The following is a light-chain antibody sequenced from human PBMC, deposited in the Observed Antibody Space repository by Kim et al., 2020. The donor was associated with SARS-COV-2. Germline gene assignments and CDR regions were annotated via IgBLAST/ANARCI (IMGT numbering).Light chain of an antibody. J-gene: IGKJ1*01. V-gene: IGKV1-5*03. CDR1: QSISSS. Sequence: FASVGDRVTITCRASQSISSSLAWYQQKPGKAPKLLLHKASSVQSGVPSRFSGSGSGTEFTLTISSLQPDDFATYYCQQYRSYSTFGQGTKVDIK. CDR3: QQYRSYST. CDR2: KAS.